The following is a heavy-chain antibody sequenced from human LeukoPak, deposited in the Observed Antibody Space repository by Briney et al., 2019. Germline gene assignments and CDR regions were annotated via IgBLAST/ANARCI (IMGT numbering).Heavy chain of an antibody. CDR2: ISSTSRHI. CDR1: GFAFTTYS. D-gene: IGHD3-3*01. J-gene: IGHJ6*03. V-gene: IGHV3-21*01. CDR3: ARSSENFWSGHSPPYFYYYMDV. Sequence: GGSLRLSCVASGFAFTTYSMIWVRQAPGKGLQWLSSISSTSRHIYYANSVKGRFTISRENAKNSLFLQMNSLRAEDTAVYYCARSSENFWSGHSPPYFYYYMDVWGKGTTVTVSS.